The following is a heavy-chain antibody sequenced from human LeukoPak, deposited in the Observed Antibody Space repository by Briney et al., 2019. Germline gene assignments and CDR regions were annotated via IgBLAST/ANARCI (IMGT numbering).Heavy chain of an antibody. CDR3: ARNVGSGFDI. V-gene: IGHV1-46*01. J-gene: IGHJ3*02. D-gene: IGHD1-26*01. CDR2: INPSGGTT. Sequence: ASVKVSCKATGYTFTNYYIHWVRQAPGQGLEWMGMINPSGGTTSYAQKFQGRVTMTRDTSTSTVYMELSSLRSEDTDVYYCARNVGSGFDIWGQGTMVTVPS. CDR1: GYTFTNYY.